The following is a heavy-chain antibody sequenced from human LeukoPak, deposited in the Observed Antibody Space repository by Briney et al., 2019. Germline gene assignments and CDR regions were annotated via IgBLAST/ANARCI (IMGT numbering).Heavy chain of an antibody. J-gene: IGHJ2*01. Sequence: QSGGSLRLSCAASGFTFSSFWMHWVRQAPGKGLVWVSRINTDGSVTTYADSVKGRFTISRDNAKNTLYLQMNSLRAEDAAVYYCLRGVNGDNALWYFDLWGRGTLVTVSS. D-gene: IGHD4-17*01. CDR2: INTDGSVT. CDR3: LRGVNGDNALWYFDL. V-gene: IGHV3-74*01. CDR1: GFTFSSFW.